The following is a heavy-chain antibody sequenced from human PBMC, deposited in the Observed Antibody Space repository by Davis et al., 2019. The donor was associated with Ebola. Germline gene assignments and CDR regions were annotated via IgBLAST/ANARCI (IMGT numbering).Heavy chain of an antibody. D-gene: IGHD2-8*02. V-gene: IGHV4-59*01. CDR3: ARGPPGAFFDY. Sequence: MPSETLSLTCTVSGGSISSYYWSWIRQPPGKGLEWIGYIYYSGSTNYNPSLKSRVTISVDTSKNQFSLKLSSVTAADTAVYYCARGPPGAFFDYWGQGALVTVS. CDR1: GGSISSYY. CDR2: IYYSGST. J-gene: IGHJ4*02.